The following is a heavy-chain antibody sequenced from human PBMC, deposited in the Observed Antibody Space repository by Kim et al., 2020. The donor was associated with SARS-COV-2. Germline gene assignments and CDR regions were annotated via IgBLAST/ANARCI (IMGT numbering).Heavy chain of an antibody. CDR3: ARDRLPTENFDY. J-gene: IGHJ4*02. Sequence: SYADSVKGRFTISRDNAKNTLYLQMNSLRAEDTAVYYCARDRLPTENFDYWGQGTLVTVSS. V-gene: IGHV3-74*01.